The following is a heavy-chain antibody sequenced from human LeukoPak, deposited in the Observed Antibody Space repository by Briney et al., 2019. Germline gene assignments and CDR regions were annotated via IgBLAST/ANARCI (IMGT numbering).Heavy chain of an antibody. V-gene: IGHV3-21*01. CDR2: ISSSSSYI. CDR3: ARRGAVTTYYYYYGMDV. J-gene: IGHJ6*02. CDR1: GFTFSSYS. D-gene: IGHD4-17*01. Sequence: GGSLRLSCAASGFTFSSYSMNWVRQAPGKGLEWVSSISSSSSYIYYVDSVKGRFTISRDNAKNSLYLQMNSLRAEDTAVYYCARRGAVTTYYYYYGMDVWGQGTTVTVSS.